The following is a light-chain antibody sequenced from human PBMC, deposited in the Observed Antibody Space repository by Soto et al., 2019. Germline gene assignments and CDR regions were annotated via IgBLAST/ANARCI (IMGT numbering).Light chain of an antibody. CDR2: GAS. V-gene: IGKV1-39*01. Sequence: DIQMTQSPSSLSASVGDRVTITCRASQSISTYLNWYQQKPGKAPDLLIYGASSLQSGVPTRFSGSGSETHCTLTISRLQPEDFATYYCQQSSKFPLTFGGGTKVEIK. CDR1: QSISTY. J-gene: IGKJ4*01. CDR3: QQSSKFPLT.